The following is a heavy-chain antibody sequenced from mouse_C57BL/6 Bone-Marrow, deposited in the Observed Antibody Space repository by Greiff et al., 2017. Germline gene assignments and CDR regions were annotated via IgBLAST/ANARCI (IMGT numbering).Heavy chain of an antibody. CDR3: TRAEGSYYDYDSFYAMDY. V-gene: IGHV1-69*01. Sequence: QVQLQQPGAELVMPGASVKLSCKASGFTFTSYWMHWVKQRPGQGLEWIGEIDPSASYTNYNQKFKGKSTLTVDKSSSTANMQLSSLTSEDSAVYFCTRAEGSYYDYDSFYAMDYGGRGTAVTVSS. CDR2: IDPSASYT. CDR1: GFTFTSYW. J-gene: IGHJ4*01. D-gene: IGHD2-4*01.